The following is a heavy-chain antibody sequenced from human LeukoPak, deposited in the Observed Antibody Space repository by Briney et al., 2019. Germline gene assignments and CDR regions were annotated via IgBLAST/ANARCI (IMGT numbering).Heavy chain of an antibody. J-gene: IGHJ5*02. V-gene: IGHV1-18*01. CDR3: ARGTYYDFWSGYYRDNWFDP. CDR2: ISAYNGNT. D-gene: IGHD3-3*01. Sequence: ASVKVSCKASGYTFTSYGISWVRQAPGQGLEWMGWISAYNGNTNCAQKLQGRVTMTTDTSTSTAYMELRSLRSDDTAVYYCARGTYYDFWSGYYRDNWFDPWGQGTLVTVSS. CDR1: GYTFTSYG.